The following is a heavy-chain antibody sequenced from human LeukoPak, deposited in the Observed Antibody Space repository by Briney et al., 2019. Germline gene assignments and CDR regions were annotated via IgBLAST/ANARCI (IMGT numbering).Heavy chain of an antibody. D-gene: IGHD7-27*01. Sequence: ASVKVSCKACGYTLINYYMQWVRQAPGQGLELMGIINPSAGSTSYAQKFQGRVSMTRDTSTSTVYMQLSSLRSEDTAIYYCARTHSWGDKGYFDIWGQGTLVTVSS. V-gene: IGHV1-46*03. J-gene: IGHJ4*02. CDR2: INPSAGST. CDR1: GYTLINYY. CDR3: ARTHSWGDKGYFDI.